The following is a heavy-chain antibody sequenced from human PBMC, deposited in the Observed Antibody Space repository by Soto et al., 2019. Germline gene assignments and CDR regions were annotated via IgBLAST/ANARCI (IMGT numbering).Heavy chain of an antibody. V-gene: IGHV1-2*02. J-gene: IGHJ4*02. CDR3: ARSGSSWNLREFDF. CDR2: INPITGGT. D-gene: IGHD6-13*01. CDR1: GYTFTSYY. Sequence: ASVKVSCKASGYTFTSYYIHWVRQAPGQGLEWMGWINPITGGTNYAPKFQRRVTMTRDTSITTAYMELSRLRSDDTAVYYCARSGSSWNLREFDFWGQGTLVTVSS.